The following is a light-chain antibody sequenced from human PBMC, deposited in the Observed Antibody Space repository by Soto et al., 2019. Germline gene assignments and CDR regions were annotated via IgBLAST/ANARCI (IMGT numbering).Light chain of an antibody. V-gene: IGKV3-11*01. Sequence: EIVLTQSPATLSLSPGERATLSCRASQSISSYLAWYQQKPDHAPRLLIYDASNRATGIPARFSGSGSGTDFTLTISSLEPDDFAVYYCHQRSTWPFTFGPGTRVDIK. CDR2: DAS. CDR3: HQRSTWPFT. J-gene: IGKJ3*01. CDR1: QSISSY.